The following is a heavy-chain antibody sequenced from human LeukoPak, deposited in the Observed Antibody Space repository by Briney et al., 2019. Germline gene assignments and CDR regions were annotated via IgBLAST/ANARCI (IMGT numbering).Heavy chain of an antibody. Sequence: PSETLSLTCTVSGGSISSYYWSWIRQPAGKGLEWIGCIYTSGSTNYNPSLKSRVTMSVDTSKNQFSLKLSSVTAADTAVYYCARGRGIAAAGRYFDYWGQGTLVTVSS. CDR1: GGSISSYY. CDR2: IYTSGST. D-gene: IGHD6-13*01. V-gene: IGHV4-4*07. J-gene: IGHJ4*02. CDR3: ARGRGIAAAGRYFDY.